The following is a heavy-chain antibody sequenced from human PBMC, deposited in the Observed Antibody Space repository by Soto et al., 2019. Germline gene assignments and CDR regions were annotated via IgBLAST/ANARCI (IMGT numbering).Heavy chain of an antibody. J-gene: IGHJ4*02. V-gene: IGHV3-23*01. CDR2: LSGTGDSA. D-gene: IGHD3-10*01. CDR1: GFTFSSYA. Sequence: EVQLLESGGGLVQPGGSLRLSCAASGFTFSSYALSWVRQAPGKGLEWVSALSGTGDSADYANSVKGRFIISRDDSKTTLYLVMSSLRVEDTAIYYCARDNGNYGSGSFAHWGQGTLVTVSS. CDR3: ARDNGNYGSGSFAH.